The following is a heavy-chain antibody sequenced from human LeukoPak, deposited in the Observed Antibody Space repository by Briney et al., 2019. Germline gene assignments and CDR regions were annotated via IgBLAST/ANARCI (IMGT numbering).Heavy chain of an antibody. V-gene: IGHV1-18*01. D-gene: IGHD3-10*01. J-gene: IGHJ3*02. CDR3: ARGGYYGSGSCNPATYDAFDI. CDR2: ISAYNGNT. Sequence: ASVKVSCKASGYTFTSYGISWVRQAPGQGLEWMGWISAYNGNTNYAQKLQGRVTMTTDTSTSTAYMELRSLRSDDTAVYYCARGGYYGSGSCNPATYDAFDIWGQGTMVTVSS. CDR1: GYTFTSYG.